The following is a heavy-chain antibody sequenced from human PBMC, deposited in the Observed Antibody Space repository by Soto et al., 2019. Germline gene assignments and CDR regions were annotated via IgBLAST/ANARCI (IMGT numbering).Heavy chain of an antibody. V-gene: IGHV1-69*04. J-gene: IGHJ4*02. D-gene: IGHD2-15*01. CDR3: ARDSGGSSHVQHLTY. Sequence: SVKVSCKASGGTFSSYTISWVRQAPGQGLEWMGRIIPILGIANYAQKFQGRVTITADKSTSTAYMELSSLRSEDTAVYYCARDSGGSSHVQHLTYSGQGTLVIVSS. CDR1: GGTFSSYT. CDR2: IIPILGIA.